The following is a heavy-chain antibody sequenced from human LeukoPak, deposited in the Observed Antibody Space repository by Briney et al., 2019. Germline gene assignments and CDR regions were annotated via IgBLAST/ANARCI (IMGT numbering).Heavy chain of an antibody. CDR3: AREILEPGKTHEH. CDR1: GFTFSSDW. J-gene: IGHJ1*01. Sequence: PGGSLRLSCAASGFTFSSDWIHWVRQVPGKGLVWDSRINNDGTATFFADSVKGRFTVSRDNAKNTLYLQMDSLRAEGTAMYYCAREILEPGKTHEHWGQGTLVTVSS. V-gene: IGHV3-74*01. CDR2: INNDGTAT. D-gene: IGHD1-1*01.